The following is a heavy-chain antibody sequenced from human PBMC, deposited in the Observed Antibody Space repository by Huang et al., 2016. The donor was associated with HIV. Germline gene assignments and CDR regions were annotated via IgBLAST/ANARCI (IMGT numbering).Heavy chain of an antibody. CDR1: GGSFSGYY. D-gene: IGHD3-22*01. Sequence: QVQLQQWGAGLLKPSETLSLTCAVYGGSFSGYYWSWIRQPPGKGLEWSGESNHSGSTNYNPSLKSRVTISVDTSKNQFSLKLSSVTAADTAVYYCARILMYYNSSGYGFDYWGQGTLVTVSS. CDR2: SNHSGST. CDR3: ARILMYYNSSGYGFDY. J-gene: IGHJ4*02. V-gene: IGHV4-34*01.